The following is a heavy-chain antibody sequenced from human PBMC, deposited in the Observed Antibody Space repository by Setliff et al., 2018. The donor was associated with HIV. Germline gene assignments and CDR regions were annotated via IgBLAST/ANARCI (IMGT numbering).Heavy chain of an antibody. D-gene: IGHD2-2*01. J-gene: IGHJ5*02. V-gene: IGHV3-30*02. Sequence: PGGSLRLSCAASGFTFSNYGMHWVRQAPGKGLEWVAFTRFDGSSKFYADSVKGRFTISRDNSKDTLYLQMSTLRIEDTAVYYCARDVVPVGWGNWFDPWGQGTLVTVSS. CDR3: ARDVVPVGWGNWFDP. CDR2: TRFDGSSK. CDR1: GFTFSNYG.